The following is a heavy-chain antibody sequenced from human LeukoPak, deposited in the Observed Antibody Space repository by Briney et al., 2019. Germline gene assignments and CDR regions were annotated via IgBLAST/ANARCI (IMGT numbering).Heavy chain of an antibody. V-gene: IGHV3-74*01. CDR1: GFTFSSYW. D-gene: IGHD6-6*01. CDR2: INGNGSST. CDR3: ARLSYRPESSIAARPYDY. Sequence: PGGSLRLSCAAPGFTFSSYWMHWVRQAPGKGLVWVSRINGNGSSTDYADSVKGRFTISRDNAKNTLYVQMNSLRAEDTAVYYCARLSYRPESSIAARPYDYWGQGTLVTVSS. J-gene: IGHJ4*02.